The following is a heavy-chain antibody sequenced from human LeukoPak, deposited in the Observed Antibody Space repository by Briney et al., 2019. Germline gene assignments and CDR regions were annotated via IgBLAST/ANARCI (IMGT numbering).Heavy chain of an antibody. CDR2: ISSSSTYR. CDR1: GFTFSSYA. V-gene: IGHV3-21*01. Sequence: PGGSLRLSCAASGFTFSSYAMNWVRQAPGKGLEWVSSISSSSTYRYYADSVKGRFTISRDSAKNSLYLLMKSLRAEDTAVYYCARDRDETVVVPAALGSWGQGTLVTVSS. J-gene: IGHJ4*02. CDR3: ARDRDETVVVPAALGS. D-gene: IGHD2-2*01.